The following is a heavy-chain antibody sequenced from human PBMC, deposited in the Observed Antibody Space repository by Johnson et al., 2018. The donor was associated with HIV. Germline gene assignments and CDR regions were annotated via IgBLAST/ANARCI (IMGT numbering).Heavy chain of an antibody. CDR2: LSYDGSIK. CDR3: ARSYSGSTWDAFDI. D-gene: IGHD1-26*01. J-gene: IGHJ3*02. Sequence: QVQLVESGGGEVQPGKSLRLSCAASGFTFSTYAVHWVRQAPGKGLEWVAVLSYDGSIKYYADSVRGRFTISRDNSKNTLYLQMNSLRAEDTAVYYCARSYSGSTWDAFDIWGQGTLVTVSS. V-gene: IGHV3-30*04. CDR1: GFTFSTYA.